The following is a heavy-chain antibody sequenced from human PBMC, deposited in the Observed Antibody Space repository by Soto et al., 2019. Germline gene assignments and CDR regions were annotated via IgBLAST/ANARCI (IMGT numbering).Heavy chain of an antibody. CDR3: ASEGGESSYGLSYFDS. CDR1: GGSTSSDNY. CDR2: IYYSGNT. D-gene: IGHD2-21*01. J-gene: IGHJ4*02. Sequence: QVQLQESGPGLVKPSQTLSLTCTVSGGSTSSDNYWSWIRQPPGKGREWIGHIYYSGNTDYNPSLKSRLAISIDTSKNQFSLKLSSVTAADTAVYFCASEGGESSYGLSYFDSWGQGSILTVSS. V-gene: IGHV4-30-4*01.